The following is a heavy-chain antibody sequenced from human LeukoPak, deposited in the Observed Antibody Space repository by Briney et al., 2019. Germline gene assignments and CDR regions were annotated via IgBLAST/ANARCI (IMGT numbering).Heavy chain of an antibody. J-gene: IGHJ4*02. CDR1: DYTFTSYA. Sequence: ASAKLSCKPSDYTFTSYALSRVRQSPGQGVELLGWISSYNGNTNYAQKLQGRVTMTTDTSTSTAYMELRSLRSDDTAVYYCARDPTLGGSPFYFDYWGQGTLVTVSS. V-gene: IGHV1-18*01. D-gene: IGHD1-26*01. CDR2: ISSYNGNT. CDR3: ARDPTLGGSPFYFDY.